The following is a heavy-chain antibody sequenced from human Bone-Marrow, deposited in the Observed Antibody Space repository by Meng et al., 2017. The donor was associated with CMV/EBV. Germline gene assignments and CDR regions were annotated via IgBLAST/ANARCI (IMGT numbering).Heavy chain of an antibody. J-gene: IGHJ4*02. D-gene: IGHD6-25*01. Sequence: GESLKISCAASGFTFSSYWMSWVRQAPGKGLEWLSSLTGSSSNIYYAESVRGRFTISRDNAKKSLYLLMNTLRAEDTAVYYCARSTRLGRLAYWGQGTQVTVSS. CDR3: ARSTRLGRLAY. CDR1: GFTFSSYW. CDR2: LTGSSSNI. V-gene: IGHV3-21*01.